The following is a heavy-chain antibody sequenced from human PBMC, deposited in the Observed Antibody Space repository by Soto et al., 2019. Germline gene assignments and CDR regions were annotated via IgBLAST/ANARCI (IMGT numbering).Heavy chain of an antibody. D-gene: IGHD2-15*01. CDR3: AGAAARCYFNMDV. V-gene: IGHV4-39*01. CDR2: VYYTGST. Sequence: QLQLQESGPGLVKPSETLSLTCTISGGSISSSSYYGCWIRQPPGKGLEWIGSVYYTGSTYDNPSLKSRVTISVDTSKNQFSLRLSSVTAADTAVYYCAGAAARCYFNMDVWGQGTTVTVSS. J-gene: IGHJ6*02. CDR1: GGSISSSSYY.